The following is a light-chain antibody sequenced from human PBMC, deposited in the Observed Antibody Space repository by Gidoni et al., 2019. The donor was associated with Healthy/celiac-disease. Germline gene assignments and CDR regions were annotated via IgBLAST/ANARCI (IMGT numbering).Light chain of an antibody. V-gene: IGKV3-20*01. J-gene: IGKJ4*01. CDR2: GAS. Sequence: ENVLTQSPATLSFAPGERATLSCRASQRVSSSYLAWYQQKPGQAPRLVIHGASSRATGPPDRCGGSGSRTDFTLTSSRLEPEDFAVYYCQQYGSPLTFGGGTKVEIK. CDR1: QRVSSSY. CDR3: QQYGSPLT.